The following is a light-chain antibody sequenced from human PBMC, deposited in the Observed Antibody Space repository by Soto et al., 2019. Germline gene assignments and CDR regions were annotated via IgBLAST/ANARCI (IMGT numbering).Light chain of an antibody. V-gene: IGKV1-39*01. CDR2: AAS. CDR3: QQSSNIPYT. J-gene: IGKJ2*01. CDR1: QTISSY. Sequence: EIQMTQSPSSLSVSVGDRVTITCRASQTISSYLNWYQQNPGKAPKLLIYAASSLQSGVPSRFSGSGSGTDFTLTISSLQPEDFATYYCQQSSNIPYTFGQGTKLEIK.